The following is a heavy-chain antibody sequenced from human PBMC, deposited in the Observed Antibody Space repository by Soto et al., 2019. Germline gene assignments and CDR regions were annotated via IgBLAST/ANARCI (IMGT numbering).Heavy chain of an antibody. CDR3: ARDRITGDRREALDI. D-gene: IGHD7-27*01. Sequence: EVQLVESGGGLVQPGGSLRLSCAASGFTFSSYSMSWVRQGPGKGLEWVSYIDTSGSTTYYADSVKGRFAISRDNAKNSLYLQVNSLRDEDTAVYYCARDRITGDRREALDIWGQGTMVTVSS. CDR1: GFTFSSYS. V-gene: IGHV3-48*02. CDR2: IDTSGSTT. J-gene: IGHJ3*02.